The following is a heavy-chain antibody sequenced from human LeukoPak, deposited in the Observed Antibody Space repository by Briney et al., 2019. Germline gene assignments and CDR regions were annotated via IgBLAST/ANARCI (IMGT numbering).Heavy chain of an antibody. D-gene: IGHD3-3*01. J-gene: IGHJ4*02. V-gene: IGHV3-7*01. CDR2: IKQDGSEK. Sequence: GGSLRLSCAASGFTFSSYWMSWVRQAPGKGLEWVANIKQDGSEKYYVDSVKGRFTISRDNAKNSLYLQMNSLRAEDTAVYYCASVESTIFGVVIRYYFDYWGQGTLVTVSS. CDR3: ASVESTIFGVVIRYYFDY. CDR1: GFTFSSYW.